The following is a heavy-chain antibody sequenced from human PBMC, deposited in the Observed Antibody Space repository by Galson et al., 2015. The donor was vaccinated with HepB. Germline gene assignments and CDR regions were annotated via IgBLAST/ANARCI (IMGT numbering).Heavy chain of an antibody. CDR1: GFTFSSYA. D-gene: IGHD3-9*01. CDR2: ISGSGGST. Sequence: SLRLSCAASGFTFSSYAMSWGRQAPGKGLEWVSAISGSGGSTYYADSVKGRFTISRDNSKNTLYLQMNSLRAEDTAVYYCAKAFHILTQTQEIWGQGTLVTVSS. V-gene: IGHV3-23*01. CDR3: AKAFHILTQTQEI. J-gene: IGHJ4*02.